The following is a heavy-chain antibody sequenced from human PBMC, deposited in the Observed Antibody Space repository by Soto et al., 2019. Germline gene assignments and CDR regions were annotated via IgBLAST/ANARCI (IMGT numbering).Heavy chain of an antibody. CDR2: IIPVSGRA. J-gene: IGHJ4*02. CDR1: GGTFNAYA. D-gene: IGHD4-4*01. CDR3: ASPAYTGPQYRFDY. V-gene: IGHV1-69*14. Sequence: QVPLVQSGAEVKKPGSSVKVSCKASGGTFNAYAISWARQAPGQGLEWMGGIIPVSGRADYAQTFQGRVAITADKSTTTFYMELSSLRSEDTAVYYCASPAYTGPQYRFDYWGQGTLVTVSS.